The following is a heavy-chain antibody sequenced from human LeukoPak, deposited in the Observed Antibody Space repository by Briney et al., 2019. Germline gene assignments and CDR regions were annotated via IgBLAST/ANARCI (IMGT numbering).Heavy chain of an antibody. CDR1: GYTFTSYY. Sequence: ASVKVSCKASGYTFTSYYMHWVRQAPGQGLEWMGIINPSGGSTGYAQKFQGRVTITMDESTSTAYMELSSLRSEDTAVYYCAAEAAIAVAGQGTDAFDIWGQGTMVTVSS. CDR2: INPSGGST. CDR3: AAEAAIAVAGQGTDAFDI. J-gene: IGHJ3*02. D-gene: IGHD6-13*01. V-gene: IGHV1-46*01.